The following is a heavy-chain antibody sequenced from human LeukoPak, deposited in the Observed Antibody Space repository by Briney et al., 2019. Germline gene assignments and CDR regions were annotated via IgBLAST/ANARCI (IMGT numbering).Heavy chain of an antibody. V-gene: IGHV3-48*03. D-gene: IGHD3-22*01. Sequence: GGSLRLSCAASGFTLSSYEMNWVRQAPGKGLGWVSYISSSGSTIYYADSVKGRFTISRDNAKNSLYLQMNSLRAEDTAVYYCARDPSGYPDYWGQGTLVTVSS. CDR3: ARDPSGYPDY. CDR2: ISSSGSTI. CDR1: GFTLSSYE. J-gene: IGHJ4*02.